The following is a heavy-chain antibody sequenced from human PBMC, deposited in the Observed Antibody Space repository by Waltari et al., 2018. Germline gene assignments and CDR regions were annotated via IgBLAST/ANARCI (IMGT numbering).Heavy chain of an antibody. CDR1: GGSITTSRHY. CDR2: LSYNGAT. Sequence: QLQLQESGPGLVKPSETLSLTCSVSGGSITTSRHYWGWIRQPPGQVLEWIWTLSYNGATYTSPSLASRVTMSRDTSKNQLSLTLGAVTAADAAVYYCATYIGASVGTAAFDVWGQGKMVIVSS. V-gene: IGHV4-39*01. J-gene: IGHJ3*01. D-gene: IGHD5-12*01. CDR3: ATYIGASVGTAAFDV.